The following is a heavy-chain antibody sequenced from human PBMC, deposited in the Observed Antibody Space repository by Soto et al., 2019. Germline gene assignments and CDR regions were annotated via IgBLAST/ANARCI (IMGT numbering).Heavy chain of an antibody. D-gene: IGHD4-17*01. J-gene: IGHJ4*02. CDR3: ARRYGASFDY. CDR2: IYYSGST. CDR1: GGSISTSNW. Sequence: SETLSLTCAVSGGSISTSNWWSWVRQPPGKGLEWIGYIYYSGSTNYNPSLKSRVTISVDTSKNQFSLKLSSVTAADTAVYYCARRYGASFDYWGQGTLVTVSS. V-gene: IGHV4-4*02.